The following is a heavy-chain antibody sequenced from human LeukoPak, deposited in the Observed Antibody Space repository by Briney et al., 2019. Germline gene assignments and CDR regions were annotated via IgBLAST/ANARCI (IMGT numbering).Heavy chain of an antibody. J-gene: IGHJ2*01. D-gene: IGHD3-22*01. Sequence: GRSLRLSCAASGFTFSSYGMHWVRQAPGKGLEWVAVISYDGGNKYYADSVKGRFTISRDNSKNTLYLQMNSLRAEDTAVYYCARVLSSYKWYFDLWGRGTLVSVSS. CDR1: GFTFSSYG. V-gene: IGHV3-30*03. CDR3: ARVLSSYKWYFDL. CDR2: ISYDGGNK.